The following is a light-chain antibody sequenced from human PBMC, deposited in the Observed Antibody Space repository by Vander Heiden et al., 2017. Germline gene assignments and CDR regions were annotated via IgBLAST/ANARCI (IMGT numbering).Light chain of an antibody. Sequence: DTQMTQSPSTLSASVGDRVSITCRASQNINSWLAWNQQKPGKAPNLLIYKASNLESGVPSRFSGSGSGTEFTLTISSLQPDDFATYYCQQYNSYPYTFGQGTILEIK. CDR1: QNINSW. CDR2: KAS. V-gene: IGKV1-5*03. CDR3: QQYNSYPYT. J-gene: IGKJ2*01.